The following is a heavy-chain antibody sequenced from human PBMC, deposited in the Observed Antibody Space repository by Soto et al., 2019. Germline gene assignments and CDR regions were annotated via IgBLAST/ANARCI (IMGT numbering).Heavy chain of an antibody. CDR1: GGTFSSYA. J-gene: IGHJ6*02. Sequence: QVQLVQSGAEVKKPGSSVKVSCKASGGTFSSYAISWVRQAPGQGLEWMGGIIPIFGTANYAQKFQGRVTITADKPTSTAYMELSSLRSEDTDVYYCARPGLYYYGSGSYYRGSFVMDVWGQGTTVTVSS. D-gene: IGHD3-10*01. V-gene: IGHV1-69*06. CDR3: ARPGLYYYGSGSYYRGSFVMDV. CDR2: IIPIFGTA.